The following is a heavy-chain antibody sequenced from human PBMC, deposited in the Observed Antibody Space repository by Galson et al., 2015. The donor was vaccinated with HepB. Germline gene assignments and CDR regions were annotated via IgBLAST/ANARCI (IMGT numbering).Heavy chain of an antibody. D-gene: IGHD3-10*01. Sequence: SVKVSCKATGYTFTSYAMNWVRQAPGQGLEWMGWINTNTGNPTYAQGFTGRFVFSLDTSVSTAYLQISSLKAEDTAVYYCARGYYYGSGSYYRGFDYWGQGTLVTVSS. J-gene: IGHJ4*02. CDR3: ARGYYYGSGSYYRGFDY. CDR1: GYTFTSYA. CDR2: INTNTGNP. V-gene: IGHV7-4-1*02.